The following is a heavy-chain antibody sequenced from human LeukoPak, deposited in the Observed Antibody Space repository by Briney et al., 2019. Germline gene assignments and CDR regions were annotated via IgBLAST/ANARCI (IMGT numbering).Heavy chain of an antibody. CDR1: GFAFSDFS. V-gene: IGHV3-21*05. D-gene: IGHD7-27*01. Sequence: PGGSLRLSCAASGFAFSDFSMNWVRQAPGKGLEWVANTRGSGSGMGSGNYYAVSVKGRFTISRDDAKNSLYLQMNSLRAEDTAFYYCARDDNWGFDYWGQGALVTVPS. CDR2: TRGSGSGMGSGN. J-gene: IGHJ4*02. CDR3: ARDDNWGFDY.